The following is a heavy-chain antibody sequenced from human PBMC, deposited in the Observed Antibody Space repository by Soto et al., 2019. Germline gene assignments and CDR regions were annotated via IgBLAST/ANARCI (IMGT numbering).Heavy chain of an antibody. D-gene: IGHD3-22*01. Sequence: SVKLSCKTSSYTFTISGTSWVRQAPGQGLEWLGWINPDNDNTNYAQHLQGRVSLTTDTSTSTAYMDLSSLRSEDTAVYYCTRCAVITTPAGIGFGYGMDVWG. CDR1: SYTFTISG. CDR3: TRCAVITTPAGIGFGYGMDV. J-gene: IGHJ6*01. CDR2: INPDNDNT. V-gene: IGHV1-18*01.